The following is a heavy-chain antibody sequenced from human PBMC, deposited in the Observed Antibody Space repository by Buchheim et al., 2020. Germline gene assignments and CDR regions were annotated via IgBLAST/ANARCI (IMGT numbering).Heavy chain of an antibody. CDR1: GYTFTSYY. D-gene: IGHD6-13*01. J-gene: IGHJ6*02. CDR2: INPSGGST. CDR3: ARDSSSWYYYYYGMDV. V-gene: IGHV1-46*01. Sequence: QVQLVQSGAEVKKPGASVKVSCKASGYTFTSYYMHWVRQAPGQGLEWMGIINPSGGSTSYAQKFQGRGTMTRDTATSTVIMELSSLRSEDTAVYYCARDSSSWYYYYYGMDVWGQGTT.